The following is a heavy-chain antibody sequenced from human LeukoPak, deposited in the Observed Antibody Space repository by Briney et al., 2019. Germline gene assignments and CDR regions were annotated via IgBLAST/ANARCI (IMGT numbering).Heavy chain of an antibody. CDR2: IKYDGTNQ. Sequence: PRGSLRLSCVASGFTFGAYDIHWDRQAPGKGLDWVASIKYDGTNQYYADSAKGRFNISRDNSKNTLYLHMSSLRAEDTAIYYCTKERNAFDVWGKGTMVTVSS. CDR1: GFTFGAYD. V-gene: IGHV3-30*02. CDR3: TKERNAFDV. J-gene: IGHJ3*01.